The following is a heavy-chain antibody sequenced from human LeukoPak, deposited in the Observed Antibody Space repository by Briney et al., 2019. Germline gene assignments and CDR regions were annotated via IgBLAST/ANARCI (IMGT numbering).Heavy chain of an antibody. CDR3: ARDAGGVTAIIYYFDY. V-gene: IGHV3-30*04. D-gene: IGHD2-21*02. Sequence: GGSLRLSCAASGFTFSSYAMHWVRQAPGKGLEWVAVISYDGSNKYYADSVKGRFTISRGNSKNTLYLQMNSLRAEDTAVYYCARDAGGVTAIIYYFDYWGQGTLVTVSS. CDR1: GFTFSSYA. J-gene: IGHJ4*02. CDR2: ISYDGSNK.